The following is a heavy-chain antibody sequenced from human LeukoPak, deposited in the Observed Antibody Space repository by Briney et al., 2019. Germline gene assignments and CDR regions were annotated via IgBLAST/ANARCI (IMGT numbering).Heavy chain of an antibody. CDR3: ARTSRQYSFNWFDP. Sequence: SETLSLTCTVSGGSISSYYWSWIRQPPGKGLEWIGYIYYSGSTNYNPSLKSRVTIPVDTSKNQFSLKLSSVTAADTAVYYCARTSRQYSFNWFDPWGQGTLVTVSS. D-gene: IGHD2-21*01. V-gene: IGHV4-59*01. CDR1: GGSISSYY. J-gene: IGHJ5*02. CDR2: IYYSGST.